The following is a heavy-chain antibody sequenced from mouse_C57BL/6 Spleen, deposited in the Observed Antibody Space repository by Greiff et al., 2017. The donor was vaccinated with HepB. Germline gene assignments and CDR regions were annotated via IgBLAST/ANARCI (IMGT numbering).Heavy chain of an antibody. V-gene: IGHV1-12*01. J-gene: IGHJ2*01. Sequence: LQQSGAELVRPGASVKMSCKASGYTFTSYNMHWVKQTPRQGLEWIGAIYPGNGDTSYNQKFTGKATLTVDKSSSTAYMQLSSLPSEDSAVYFCARGYYGSYGFNYWGQGTTLTVSS. CDR1: GYTFTSYN. CDR3: ARGYYGSYGFNY. CDR2: IYPGNGDT. D-gene: IGHD2-1*01.